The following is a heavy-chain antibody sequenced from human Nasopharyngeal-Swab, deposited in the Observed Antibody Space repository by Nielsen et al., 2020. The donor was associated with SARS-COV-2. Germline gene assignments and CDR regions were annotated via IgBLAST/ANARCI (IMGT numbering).Heavy chain of an antibody. CDR2: IKQDGSEK. V-gene: IGHV3-7*01. J-gene: IGHJ4*02. CDR3: ASNDFWSGYYFNY. D-gene: IGHD3-3*01. CDR1: GFTFSSYW. Sequence: GGSLRLSCAASGFTFSSYWMSWVRQAPGKGLEWVANIKQDGSEKYYVDSVKGRFTISRDNAKNSLYLQMNSLRAEDTAVYYCASNDFWSGYYFNYWGQGTLVTVSS.